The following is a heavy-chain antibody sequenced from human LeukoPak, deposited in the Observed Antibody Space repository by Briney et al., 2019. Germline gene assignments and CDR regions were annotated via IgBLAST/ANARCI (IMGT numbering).Heavy chain of an antibody. CDR1: GGSISSGDYY. V-gene: IGHV4-30-4*08. CDR3: ARALSGTTEVGNWFDP. D-gene: IGHD1-1*01. J-gene: IGHJ5*02. CDR2: IYYSGST. Sequence: SETLSLTRTVSGGSISSGDYYWSWIRQPPGKGLEWIGYIYYSGSTYYNPSLKSRVTISVDTSKNQFSLKLSSVTAADTAVYYCARALSGTTEVGNWFDPWGQGTLVTVSS.